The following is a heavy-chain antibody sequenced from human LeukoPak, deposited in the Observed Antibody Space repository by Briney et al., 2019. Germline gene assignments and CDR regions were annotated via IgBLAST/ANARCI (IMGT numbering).Heavy chain of an antibody. J-gene: IGHJ5*02. CDR2: IIPIFGTA. CDR3: ARAADSSSYEIGVNWFDP. CDR1: GGTFSSYA. V-gene: IGHV1-69*06. Sequence: SVKISCKASGGTFSSYAISWVRQAPGQGLEWMGGIIPIFGTANYAQKFQGRVTITADKSTSTAYMELSSLRSEDTAVYYCARAADSSSYEIGVNWFDPWGQGTLVTVSS. D-gene: IGHD6-13*01.